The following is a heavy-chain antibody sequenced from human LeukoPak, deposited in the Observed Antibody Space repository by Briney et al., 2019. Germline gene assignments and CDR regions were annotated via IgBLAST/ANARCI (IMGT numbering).Heavy chain of an antibody. Sequence: SETLSLTCTVSGGSIISSSFWWGWIRQPPGKGLEWIGSIYYSGVSYYNTSLKSRVTISVDTSKNQFSLNLSSVTAADTAVYYCAREGDSSGYPDYWGQGTLVTVSS. CDR2: IYYSGVS. CDR1: GGSIISSSFW. CDR3: AREGDSSGYPDY. D-gene: IGHD3-22*01. V-gene: IGHV4-39*02. J-gene: IGHJ4*02.